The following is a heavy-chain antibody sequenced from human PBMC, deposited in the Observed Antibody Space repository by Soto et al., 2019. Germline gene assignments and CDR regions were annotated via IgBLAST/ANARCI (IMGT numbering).Heavy chain of an antibody. CDR2: ISSSSSTI. CDR3: ARDQYCSGGSCYPEYFQH. CDR1: GFTFSSYS. D-gene: IGHD2-15*01. J-gene: IGHJ1*01. Sequence: EVQLVESGGGLVQPGGSLRLSCAASGFTFSSYSMNWVRQAPGKGLEWVSYISSSSSTIYYADSVKGRFTISRDNAKNSLYLQMSSLRDEDTAVYYCARDQYCSGGSCYPEYFQHWGQGTLVTVSS. V-gene: IGHV3-48*02.